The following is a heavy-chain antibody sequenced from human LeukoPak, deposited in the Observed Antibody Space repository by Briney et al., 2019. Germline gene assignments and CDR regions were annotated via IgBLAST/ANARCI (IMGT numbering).Heavy chain of an antibody. CDR1: GFTFSCHY. CDR2: INPHSGGT. D-gene: IGHD2-21*02. Sequence: ASVKVSCKASGFTFSCHYIHWVRQAPGQGLEWMGYINPHSGGTSSPQKFQGRVTMTTDTSISAVYMELSSLTSDDTAMYYCVREGNELLSKNFVYWGQGSLVTVSS. CDR3: VREGNELLSKNFVY. J-gene: IGHJ4*02. V-gene: IGHV1-2*02.